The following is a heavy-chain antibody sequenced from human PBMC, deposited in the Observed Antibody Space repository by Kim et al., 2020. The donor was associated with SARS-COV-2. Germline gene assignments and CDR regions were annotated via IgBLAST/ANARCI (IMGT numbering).Heavy chain of an antibody. J-gene: IGHJ3*02. CDR2: INPDNNGT. D-gene: IGHD3-3*01. Sequence: ASVKVSCKGSGDTVGGYYMHWVRQAPGQGLEWLGRINPDNNGTKYAQKFQGRVTMTRDTSMRTVYMELTSLRSDDTAVYYCARESNEIWSAAIALDMWGQGTQVTVS. CDR3: ARESNEIWSAAIALDM. V-gene: IGHV1-2*06. CDR1: GDTVGGYY.